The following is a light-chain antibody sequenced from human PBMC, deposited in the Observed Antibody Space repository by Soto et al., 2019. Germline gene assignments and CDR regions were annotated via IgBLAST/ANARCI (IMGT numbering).Light chain of an antibody. CDR3: QQYNNWPPIT. CDR1: QSVSSN. V-gene: IGKV3-15*01. Sequence: EIVMTRSPATLSVSPGERATLSCRASQSVSSNLAWYHQKPGQAPRLLIYGASTRATGITARFSGSGSGTAFTLTISSLQSEDFAVYYCQQYNNWPPITFGQGTRLEIK. CDR2: GAS. J-gene: IGKJ5*01.